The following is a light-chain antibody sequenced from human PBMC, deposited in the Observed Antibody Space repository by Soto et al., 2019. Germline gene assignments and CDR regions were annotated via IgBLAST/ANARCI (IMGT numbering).Light chain of an antibody. CDR1: QNVGNN. CDR2: GTS. CDR3: QQYDRSPWT. Sequence: EIVMTQSPATLSVSPGERATLSCRASQNVGNNLVWYQHKPGQAPRLLIYGTSSRATGIPDRFSGSGSGTDFTLTISRLEPEDFAVYYCQQYDRSPWTFGQGTKVDIK. V-gene: IGKV3-20*01. J-gene: IGKJ1*01.